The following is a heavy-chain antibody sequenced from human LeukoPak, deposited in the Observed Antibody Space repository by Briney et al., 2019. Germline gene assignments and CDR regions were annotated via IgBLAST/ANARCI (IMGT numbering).Heavy chain of an antibody. CDR1: GFTFTDYA. J-gene: IGHJ4*02. V-gene: IGHV3-23*01. D-gene: IGHD2-15*01. CDR2: FSGGVDTT. CDR3: AKATLRTCSSARCYYNDN. Sequence: GGSLRLSCAASGFTFTDYAMSWVRQTPGKGLEWVATFSGGVDTTYYANSVRGRFTISRDNSKNTLDLQMNSLRAEDTATYYCAKATLRTCSSARCYYNDNWGQGALVTVSS.